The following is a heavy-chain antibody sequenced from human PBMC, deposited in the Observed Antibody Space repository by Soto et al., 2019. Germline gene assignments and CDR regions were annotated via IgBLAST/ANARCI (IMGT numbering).Heavy chain of an antibody. J-gene: IGHJ6*02. CDR2: INPSGGRT. D-gene: IGHD3-10*01. Sequence: ASVKVSCKASGYTFTNYYIQWVRQAPGHGLEWMAIINPSGGRTDHAQKFQGRVTLTRDTSTSTVHMELSILRSEDTAVYYCAGPGIPRETCYHFGRDGWCQWTRVTVS. CDR3: AGPGIPRETCYHFGRDG. CDR1: GYTFTNYY. V-gene: IGHV1-46*03.